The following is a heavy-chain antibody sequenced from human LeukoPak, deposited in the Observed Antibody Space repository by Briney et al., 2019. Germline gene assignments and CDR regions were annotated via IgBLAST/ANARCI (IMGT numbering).Heavy chain of an antibody. CDR2: ISGSGGST. CDR1: GFTFSSYA. Sequence: GESLRLSCAASGFTFSSYAMSWVRQTPGKGLEWVSAISGSGGSTYYADSVKGRFTISRDNSKNTLYLQMNSLRAEDTAVYYCAKQNWGYCSGGSCYSFDIWGQGTMVTVSS. CDR3: AKQNWGYCSGGSCYSFDI. V-gene: IGHV3-23*01. D-gene: IGHD2-15*01. J-gene: IGHJ3*02.